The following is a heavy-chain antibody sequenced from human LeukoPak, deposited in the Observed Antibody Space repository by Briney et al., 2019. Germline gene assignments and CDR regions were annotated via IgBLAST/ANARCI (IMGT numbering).Heavy chain of an antibody. CDR1: GFTFSSYW. CDR2: MNHNGNVN. CDR3: ARGGGLDV. Sequence: GGSLRLSCAASGFTFSSYWMNWARQAPGKGLEWVASMNHNGNVNYYVDSVKGRFTISRDNAENSLYLQMSNLRAEDTAVYFCARGGGLDVWGQGATVTVSS. J-gene: IGHJ6*02. D-gene: IGHD3-16*01. V-gene: IGHV3-7*03.